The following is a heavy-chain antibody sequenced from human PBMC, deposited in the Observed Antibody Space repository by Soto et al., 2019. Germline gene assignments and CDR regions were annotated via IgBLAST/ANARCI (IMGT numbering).Heavy chain of an antibody. CDR3: VTTSLLWFGESPLPHLGWFDP. CDR2: IYYSGST. J-gene: IGHJ5*02. D-gene: IGHD3-10*01. Sequence: QLQLQESGPGLVKPSETLSLTCTVSGGSISSSSYYWGWIRQPPGKGLERIGSIYYSGSTYYNPSLKSRVTISVDTSKNQFSLKLSSVTAADTAVYYCVTTSLLWFGESPLPHLGWFDPWGQGTLVTVSS. V-gene: IGHV4-39*01. CDR1: GGSISSSSYY.